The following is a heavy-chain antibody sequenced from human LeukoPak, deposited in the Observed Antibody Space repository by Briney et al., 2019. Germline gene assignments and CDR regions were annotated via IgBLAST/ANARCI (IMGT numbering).Heavy chain of an antibody. CDR1: GYSFTYYW. Sequence: GESLKISCKGSGYSFTYYWIVWVPQMPGKGLEWMGIIDPGDSDTKYSPSFQGQVTISADKSISTAYLQWSSLKASDTAMYYCARQGGLWFGEAYYYYMDVWGKGTTVTISS. CDR2: IDPGDSDT. CDR3: ARQGGLWFGEAYYYYMDV. V-gene: IGHV5-51*01. D-gene: IGHD3-10*01. J-gene: IGHJ6*03.